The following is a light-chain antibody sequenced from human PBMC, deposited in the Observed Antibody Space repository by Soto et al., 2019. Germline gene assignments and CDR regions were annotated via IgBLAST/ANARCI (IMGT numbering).Light chain of an antibody. J-gene: IGKJ2*01. CDR1: QNINNN. V-gene: IGKV3-15*01. Sequence: EIVMTQSQATLSVSPGERVTLSCRASQNINNNLAWYQQKPGQAPRLLIYGASTRATGLPARFSGSGSWTEFTLNIICLQSEDFAVYYCQQYNHWPGTFGQGTKLEIK. CDR3: QQYNHWPGT. CDR2: GAS.